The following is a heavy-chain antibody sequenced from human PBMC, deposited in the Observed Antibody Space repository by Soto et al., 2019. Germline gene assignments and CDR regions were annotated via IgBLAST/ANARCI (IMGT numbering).Heavy chain of an antibody. V-gene: IGHV3-64D*08. CDR3: VSRMVAYYDFWSGYPHYGMDV. CDR2: ISSNGGST. D-gene: IGHD3-3*01. J-gene: IGHJ6*02. CDR1: GFTFSSYA. Sequence: GGSLRLSCSASGFTFSSYAMHWVRQAPGKGLEYVSAISSNGGSTYYADSVKGRFTISRDNSKNTLYLQMSSLRAEDTAVYYCVSRMVAYYDFWSGYPHYGMDVWGQGPTVTVSS.